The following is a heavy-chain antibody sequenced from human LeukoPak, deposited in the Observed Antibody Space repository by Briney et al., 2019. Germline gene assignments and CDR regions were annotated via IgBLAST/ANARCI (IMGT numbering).Heavy chain of an antibody. V-gene: IGHV3-30*02. D-gene: IGHD4-11*01. J-gene: IGHJ6*03. CDR2: IRYDGSNK. CDR3: AKCYSNYKDYYYYYMDV. CDR1: GFTFSSYG. Sequence: GGSLRLSCAASGFTFSSYGMHWVRQAPGKGLECVAFIRYDGSNKYYADSVKGRFTISRDNSKNTLYLQMNSLRAEDTAVYYCAKCYSNYKDYYYYYMDVWGKGTTVTVSS.